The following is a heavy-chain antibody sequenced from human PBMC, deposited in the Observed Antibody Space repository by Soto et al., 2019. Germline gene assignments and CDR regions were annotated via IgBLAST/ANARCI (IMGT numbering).Heavy chain of an antibody. J-gene: IGHJ4*02. CDR2: ISYDGSNK. CDR1: GFTFSRYA. CDR3: TREGGEDGITPDFDY. D-gene: IGHD7-27*01. Sequence: QVPLVESGGGVVQPGRSLRLSCAASGFTFSRYAMHWVRQAQGQVLEWVAVISYDGSNKYYADSVKGRFTISRDNSKNAVDLQMNSLIAQDTAGYYCTREGGEDGITPDFDYWGQGTLVTVSS. V-gene: IGHV3-30-3*01.